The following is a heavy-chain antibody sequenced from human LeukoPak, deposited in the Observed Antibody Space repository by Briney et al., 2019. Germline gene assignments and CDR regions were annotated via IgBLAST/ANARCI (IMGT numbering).Heavy chain of an antibody. D-gene: IGHD3-9*01. CDR3: ARGDDILTPDY. CDR2: VNLQGST. J-gene: IGHJ4*02. CDR1: GGSITSTNY. Sequence: SETLSLTCGVSGGSITSTNYWTWVRQPPGKGLEWIGEVNLQGSTNYNPSLMGRVAISVDMSENHISLQLTSVTAADTAVYYCARGDDILTPDYWGQGTLVTVSS. V-gene: IGHV4-4*02.